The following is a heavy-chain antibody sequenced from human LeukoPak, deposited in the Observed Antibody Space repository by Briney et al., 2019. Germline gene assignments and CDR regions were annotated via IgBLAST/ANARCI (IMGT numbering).Heavy chain of an antibody. Sequence: TGGSLRLSCAASGFTFSSYEMNWVRQAPGKGLEWVSYISSSGSTIYYADSVKGRFTISRDNAKNSLHLQMNSLRAEDTAVYYCARASGNSAEFDYWGQGTLVTVSS. V-gene: IGHV3-48*03. CDR2: ISSSGSTI. J-gene: IGHJ4*02. CDR1: GFTFSSYE. CDR3: ARASGNSAEFDY. D-gene: IGHD4-23*01.